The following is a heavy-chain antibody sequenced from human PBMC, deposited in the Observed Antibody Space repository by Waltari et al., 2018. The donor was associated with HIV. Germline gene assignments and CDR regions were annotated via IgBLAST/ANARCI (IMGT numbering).Heavy chain of an antibody. V-gene: IGHV3-33*06. CDR3: VKERGPFNGFDI. CDR1: AFTFCTSG. D-gene: IGHD3-16*01. CDR2: IWSDGYNK. J-gene: IGHJ3*02. Sequence: QLYLMESGVGVVQPGGSVKLACAASAFTFCTSGMHWVRQAPGKGLEWVAVIWSDGYNKFYADSVRGRFTFSRDNSKYTLSLQMNSLRAEDTALYYCVKERGPFNGFDIWGQGTMVTVSS.